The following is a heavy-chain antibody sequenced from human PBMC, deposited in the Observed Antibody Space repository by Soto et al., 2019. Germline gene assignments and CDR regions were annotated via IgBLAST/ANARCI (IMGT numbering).Heavy chain of an antibody. V-gene: IGHV3-23*01. CDR2: ISGSGGST. CDR3: AKDKFRDTAMGDY. J-gene: IGHJ4*02. CDR1: GFTFSSYA. D-gene: IGHD5-18*01. Sequence: EVQLLESGGGLVQPGGSLRLSCAASGFTFSSYAMSWVRQAPGKGLEWVSAISGSGGSTYYADSMKGRFTISRDNSKNTLYLQMNSLRAEDTAVYYCAKDKFRDTAMGDYWGQGTLVTVSS.